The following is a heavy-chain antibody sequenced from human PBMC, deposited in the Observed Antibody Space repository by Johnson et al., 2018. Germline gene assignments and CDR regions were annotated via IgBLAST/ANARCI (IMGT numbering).Heavy chain of an antibody. CDR1: GFTFSSYA. V-gene: IGHV3-30-3*01. Sequence: QVQLVQSGGGVVQPGRSLRLSCAASGFTFSSYAMHWVRQAPGKGLEWVAVISYDGSNKYYADSVKGRFTISRDNSKNTLYLQMNSLRAEDTAVYYCSRDGRDGYNLRLDYYYYYYMDVWGKGTTVTVSS. J-gene: IGHJ6*03. CDR2: ISYDGSNK. CDR3: SRDGRDGYNLRLDYYYYYYMDV. D-gene: IGHD5-24*01.